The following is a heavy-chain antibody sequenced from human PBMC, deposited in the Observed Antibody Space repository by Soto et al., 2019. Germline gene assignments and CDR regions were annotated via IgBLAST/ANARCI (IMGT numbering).Heavy chain of an antibody. CDR2: IYYSGST. D-gene: IGHD2-15*01. Sequence: SETLSLTCTVSGGSISSGGYYWSWIRQHPGKGLEWIGYIYYSGSTYYNPSLKSRVTISVDTSKNQFSLKLSSVTAADTAVYYCARGGGYCSGGSCYSKDYYYYYMDVWGKGTTVTVSS. CDR1: GGSISSGGYY. J-gene: IGHJ6*03. V-gene: IGHV4-31*03. CDR3: ARGGGYCSGGSCYSKDYYYYYMDV.